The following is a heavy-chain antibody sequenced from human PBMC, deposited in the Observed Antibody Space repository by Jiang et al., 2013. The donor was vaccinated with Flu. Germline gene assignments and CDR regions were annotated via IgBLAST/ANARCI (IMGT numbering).Heavy chain of an antibody. V-gene: IGHV2-5*02. CDR3: ARMGMAGYDAFDI. Sequence: YWDDDKRYSPSLRSRLTITKDTSKNQVVLTMTNMDPVDTATYYCARMGMAGYDAFDIWGQGTMVTVSS. J-gene: IGHJ3*02. CDR2: YWDDDK. D-gene: IGHD6-19*01.